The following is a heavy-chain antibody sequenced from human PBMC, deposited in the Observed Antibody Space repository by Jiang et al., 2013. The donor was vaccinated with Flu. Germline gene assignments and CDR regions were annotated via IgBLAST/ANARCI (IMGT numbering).Heavy chain of an antibody. CDR1: GGSFSGYY. J-gene: IGHJ4*02. Sequence: LLKPSETLSLTCAVYGGSFSGYYWSWIRQPPGKGLEWIGEINHSGSTNYNPSLKSRVTISVDTSKNQFSLKLSSVTAADTAVYYCARWAQVGATAPYYFDYWGQGTLV. CDR3: ARWAQVGATAPYYFDY. CDR2: INHSGST. V-gene: IGHV4-34*01. D-gene: IGHD1-26*01.